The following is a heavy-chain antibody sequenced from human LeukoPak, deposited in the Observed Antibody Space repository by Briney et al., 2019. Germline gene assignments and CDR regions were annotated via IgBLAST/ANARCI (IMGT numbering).Heavy chain of an antibody. CDR2: IYHSGST. J-gene: IGHJ5*02. D-gene: IGHD3-9*01. Sequence: SGTLSLTCAGSVGSTSSSNGWSGVRQPPGKGLEWIGEIYHSGSTNYNPSLKSRVTISVDKSKNQFSLKLSSVTTADTAVYYCASRGSRDLKLGIIEDCFDPRGQGTLVTVSS. V-gene: IGHV4-4*02. CDR3: ASRGSRDLKLGIIEDCFDP. CDR1: VGSTSSSNG.